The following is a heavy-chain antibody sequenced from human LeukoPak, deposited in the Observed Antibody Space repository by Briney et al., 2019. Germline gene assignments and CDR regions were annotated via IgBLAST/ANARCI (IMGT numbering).Heavy chain of an antibody. CDR1: GFTFDTYN. CDR3: ARVWYSRYFDY. CDR2: IRSYSSYI. D-gene: IGHD6-13*01. V-gene: IGHV3-21*01. J-gene: IGHJ4*02. Sequence: PGGSLRLSCAASGFTFDTYNFNWVRQAPGKGLEWVATIRSYSSYIHYGDSVKGRFTISRDDAERSVYLQMDNVRVEDTAVYFCARVWYSRYFDYWGQGTLVTVSS.